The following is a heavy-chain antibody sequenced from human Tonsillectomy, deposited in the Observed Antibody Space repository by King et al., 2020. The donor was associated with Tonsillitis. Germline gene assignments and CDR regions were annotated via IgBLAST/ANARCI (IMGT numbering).Heavy chain of an antibody. V-gene: IGHV4-30-2*01. CDR3: ARSPHYHDSSGYDFDY. CDR2: IYHSGST. D-gene: IGHD3-22*01. Sequence: QLQESGSGLVKPSQTLSLTCAVSGGSISSGGYSWSWIRQPPGKGLEWIGYIYHSGSTYYNPSLKSRVTISVDRSKNQFSLKLSSVTAADTAVYYCARSPHYHDSSGYDFDYWGQGTLVTVSS. CDR1: GGSISSGGYS. J-gene: IGHJ4*02.